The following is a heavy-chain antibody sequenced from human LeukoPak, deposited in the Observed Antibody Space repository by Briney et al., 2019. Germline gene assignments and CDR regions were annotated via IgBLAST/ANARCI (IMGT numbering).Heavy chain of an antibody. CDR2: ISGSSSTI. CDR3: ARDRGEWLDPIDY. J-gene: IGHJ4*02. V-gene: IGHV3-48*01. CDR1: GFTFSVYS. D-gene: IGHD6-19*01. Sequence: GGSLRLSCAASGFTFSVYSMTWVRQAPGKGLEWVSYISGSSSTIYYADSVKGRFTISRDNAKNSLYLQMNSLRVEDTAVYYCARDRGEWLDPIDYWGQGTLVTVSS.